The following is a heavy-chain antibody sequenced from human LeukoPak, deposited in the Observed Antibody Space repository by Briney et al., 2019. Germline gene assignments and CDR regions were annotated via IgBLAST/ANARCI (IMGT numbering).Heavy chain of an antibody. CDR3: ARGLVATWYYYGMDV. CDR2: INHSGST. V-gene: IGHV4-34*01. J-gene: IGHJ6*02. Sequence: PSETLSVTCAVYGGSFSGYYWSWIRQPPGKGLEWIGEINHSGSTNYNPSLKSRVTISVDTSKNQFSLKLSSVTAADTAVYYCARGLVATWYYYGMDVWGQGTTVTVSS. D-gene: IGHD5-12*01. CDR1: GGSFSGYY.